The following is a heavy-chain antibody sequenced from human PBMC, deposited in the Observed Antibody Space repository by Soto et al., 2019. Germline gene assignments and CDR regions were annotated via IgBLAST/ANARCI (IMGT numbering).Heavy chain of an antibody. Sequence: QVPLVQSGAEVKKPGASVKVSCKASGYTFTGYYMHWVRQAPGQGLEWMGWINPNSGGTNYAQEFQGRVTMTRDTSISTAYMELSRLRSDDTAVYYCARRQDTSGYYNIFDYWGQGTLVTVSS. CDR3: ARRQDTSGYYNIFDY. CDR2: INPNSGGT. V-gene: IGHV1-2*02. J-gene: IGHJ4*02. CDR1: GYTFTGYY. D-gene: IGHD3-22*01.